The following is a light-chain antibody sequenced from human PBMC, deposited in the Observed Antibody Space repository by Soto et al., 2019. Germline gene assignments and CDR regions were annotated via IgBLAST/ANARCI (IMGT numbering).Light chain of an antibody. J-gene: IGKJ1*01. V-gene: IGKV3-15*01. CDR1: QRISSY. CDR2: DAS. Sequence: EIVLTQAPATLSLSPGERATLSCRASQRISSYLVWYQQKPGQAPRLLIYDASTRATGIPVRFSGSGSETEFPLTTRSLQSEDSALYYSHQYNNWPWTFGQGTKVDIK. CDR3: HQYNNWPWT.